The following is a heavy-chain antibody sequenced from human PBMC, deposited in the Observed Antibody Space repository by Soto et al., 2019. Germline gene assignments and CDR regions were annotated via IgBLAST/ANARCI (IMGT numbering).Heavy chain of an antibody. Sequence: SETLSLTCTVSGGSISSYYWSWIRQPPGKGLEWIGYIYYSGSTNYNPSLKSRVTISVDTSENQFSLKLSSVTAADTAVYYCARVHSTAFDPWGQGTLVTVSS. CDR3: ARVHSTAFDP. V-gene: IGHV4-59*01. CDR2: IYYSGST. J-gene: IGHJ5*02. D-gene: IGHD6-13*01. CDR1: GGSISSYY.